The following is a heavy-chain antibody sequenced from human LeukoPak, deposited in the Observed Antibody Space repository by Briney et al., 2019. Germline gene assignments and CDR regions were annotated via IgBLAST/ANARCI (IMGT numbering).Heavy chain of an antibody. CDR3: ARTTEDCSSTSCYQYWFDP. Sequence: PSETLSLTCTVSGGSISSSSYYWSWIRQPPGKGLEWIGYIHYSGSTSYNPSLKSRVTISVDTSKNQISLKVRSATAADTAVYYCARTTEDCSSTSCYQYWFDPWGQGTLVTVSS. D-gene: IGHD2-2*01. CDR2: IHYSGST. V-gene: IGHV4-61*01. J-gene: IGHJ5*02. CDR1: GGSISSSSYY.